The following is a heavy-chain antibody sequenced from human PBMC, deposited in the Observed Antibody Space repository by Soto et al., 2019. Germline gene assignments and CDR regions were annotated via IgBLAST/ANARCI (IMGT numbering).Heavy chain of an antibody. J-gene: IGHJ5*02. Sequence: QVQLVQSGAEVKKPGSSVKVSCKASGDTFSSYTISWVRQAPGQGLEWMGRIIPTLGITIYAQKFQGRVTVTADKSTSTAYMELSSLRSEDTAVYYCARDGGEGSSWQSWGQGTRVTVSS. CDR3: ARDGGEGSSWQS. V-gene: IGHV1-69*08. CDR1: GDTFSSYT. CDR2: IIPTLGIT. D-gene: IGHD6-13*01.